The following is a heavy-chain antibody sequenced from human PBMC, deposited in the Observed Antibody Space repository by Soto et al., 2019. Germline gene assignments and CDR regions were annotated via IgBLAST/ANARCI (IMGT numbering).Heavy chain of an antibody. Sequence: SETLSLTCAVYGGSFSDYNWSWIRQPPGKGLEWIGEINHSGSSNYNPSLMSRVTISVETSNNQFYLKLTSVTAADTAVYYCARVSLGYCTNGVCPDAFDIWGQGTMVTVSS. D-gene: IGHD2-8*01. V-gene: IGHV4-34*01. J-gene: IGHJ3*02. CDR1: GGSFSDYN. CDR3: ARVSLGYCTNGVCPDAFDI. CDR2: INHSGSS.